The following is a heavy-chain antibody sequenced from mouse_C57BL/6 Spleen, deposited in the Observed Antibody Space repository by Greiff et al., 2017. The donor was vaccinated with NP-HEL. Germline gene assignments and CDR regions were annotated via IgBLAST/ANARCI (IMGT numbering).Heavy chain of an antibody. D-gene: IGHD1-1*01. Sequence: VQLQQSGAELVKPGASVKLSCKASGYTFTEYTIHWVKQRSGQGLEWIGWFYPGSGSIKYNEKFKDKATLTAAKSSSTVYMELSRLTSEDSAVYFGASHEGSYYGSSCWYFDVWGTGTTVTVSS. V-gene: IGHV1-62-2*01. CDR3: ASHEGSYYGSSCWYFDV. J-gene: IGHJ1*03. CDR1: GYTFTEYT. CDR2: FYPGSGSI.